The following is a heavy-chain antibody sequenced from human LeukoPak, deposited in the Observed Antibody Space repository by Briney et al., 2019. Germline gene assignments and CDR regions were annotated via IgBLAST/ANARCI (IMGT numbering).Heavy chain of an antibody. CDR1: GYTFTTYA. Sequence: ASVKVSCKASGYTFTTYAMHWVRQAPGQRLEWMGWINGDNGNTKYSQKFQGRVTITRDTSAYIGYMELRGLSSADTAEYFCARAPYDILTGYSLNWFDPWGQGTLVTVSS. CDR3: ARAPYDILTGYSLNWFDP. CDR2: INGDNGNT. J-gene: IGHJ5*02. D-gene: IGHD3-9*01. V-gene: IGHV1-3*01.